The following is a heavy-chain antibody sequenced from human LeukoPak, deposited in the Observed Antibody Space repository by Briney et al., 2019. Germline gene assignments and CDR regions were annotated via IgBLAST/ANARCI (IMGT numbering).Heavy chain of an antibody. CDR2: IRSKAYGGTT. CDR3: TRERAFDI. J-gene: IGHJ3*02. CDR1: GASLSETS. V-gene: IGHV3-49*04. Sequence: SCKVSGASLSETSIHWVRQAPGQWLEWMGGFIRSKAYGGTTEYAASVKGRFTISRDDSKSIAYLQMNSLKTEDTAVYYCTRERAFDIWGQGTMVTVSS.